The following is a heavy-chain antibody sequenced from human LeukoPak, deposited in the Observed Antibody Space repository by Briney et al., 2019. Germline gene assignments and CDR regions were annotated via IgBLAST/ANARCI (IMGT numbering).Heavy chain of an antibody. V-gene: IGHV3-30-3*01. CDR1: GFTFSSYA. CDR3: ARDGFPYYYDSSGYSPHY. D-gene: IGHD3-22*01. CDR2: ISYDGSNK. Sequence: PGRSLRLSCAASGFTFSSYAMHWVRQAPGKGLEWVAVISYDGSNKYYADSVKGRFTISRDNSKNTLYLQMNSLRAEDTAVYYCARDGFPYYYDSSGYSPHYWGQGTPVTVSS. J-gene: IGHJ4*02.